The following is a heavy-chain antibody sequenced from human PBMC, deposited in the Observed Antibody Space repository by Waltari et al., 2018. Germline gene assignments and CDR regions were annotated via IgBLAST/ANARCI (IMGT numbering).Heavy chain of an antibody. D-gene: IGHD6-19*01. Sequence: EVQLVESGGGLVQPGGSLRLSCAASGFTFSSYEMNWVRQAPGKWLWWVSYSSSSGRTIYYADSVKVRFTISRDNAKNSLYLQMNSLRAEDTAVYYCARDCDIAVAGPHWGQGTLFTVSS. CDR2: SSSSGRTI. J-gene: IGHJ4*02. CDR3: ARDCDIAVAGPH. CDR1: GFTFSSYE. V-gene: IGHV3-48*03.